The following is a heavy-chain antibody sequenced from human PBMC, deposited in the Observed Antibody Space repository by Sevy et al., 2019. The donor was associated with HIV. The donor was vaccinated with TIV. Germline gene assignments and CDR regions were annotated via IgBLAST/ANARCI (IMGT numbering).Heavy chain of an antibody. Sequence: GGSLRLSCRVSGFSFQYSMNWVRQAPGKGLEWVSSISSSSNYIYYADSLKGRFTVSRDNAKNSVYLQMNSLRAEDTAEYYCARDRRELSYDSSGYSDAFDIWGQGTLVTVSS. V-gene: IGHV3-21*01. D-gene: IGHD3-22*01. J-gene: IGHJ3*02. CDR3: ARDRRELSYDSSGYSDAFDI. CDR1: GFSFQYS. CDR2: ISSSSNYI.